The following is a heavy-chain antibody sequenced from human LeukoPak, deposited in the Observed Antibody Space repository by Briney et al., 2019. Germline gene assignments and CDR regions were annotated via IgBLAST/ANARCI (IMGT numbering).Heavy chain of an antibody. J-gene: IGHJ4*02. V-gene: IGHV3-30*03. CDR1: GFTFSSYG. Sequence: GGSLRLSCAASGFTFSSYGMHWVRQAPGKGLEWVAVISYDGSNKYYADSVKGRFTISRDNSKNTLYLQMNSLRAEDTAVYYCAREDYGGNGYFDYWGQGTLVTVSS. CDR3: AREDYGGNGYFDY. CDR2: ISYDGSNK. D-gene: IGHD4-23*01.